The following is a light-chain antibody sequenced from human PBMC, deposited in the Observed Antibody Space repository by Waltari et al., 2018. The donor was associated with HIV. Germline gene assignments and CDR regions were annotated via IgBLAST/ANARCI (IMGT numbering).Light chain of an antibody. Sequence: QSVLTQPPSVSGAPGQRVSISCTGSGAGHEVQWYQQIAGKAPKLLIFGNNKRPSGVPARFSGSGSGTDFTLTISSLQAEDVAVYYCQQYYSSPLTFGGGTK. CDR3: QQYYSSPLT. CDR1: GAGHE. CDR2: GNN. V-gene: IGLV1-40*01. J-gene: IGLJ2*01.